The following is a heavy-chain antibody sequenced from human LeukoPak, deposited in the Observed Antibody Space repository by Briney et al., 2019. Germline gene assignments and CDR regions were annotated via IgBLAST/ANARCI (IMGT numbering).Heavy chain of an antibody. Sequence: GASVKVSCKTSGYTFTSYYMHWVRQAPGQGLEWMGIINPSGGSTSYAQKLQGRVTMTRDMSTTTVYMELSSMRSEDTAVYYCAREKGYDWNYFDYWGQGTLVTVSS. CDR3: AREKGYDWNYFDY. CDR2: INPSGGST. CDR1: GYTFTSYY. D-gene: IGHD1-20*01. V-gene: IGHV1-46*01. J-gene: IGHJ4*02.